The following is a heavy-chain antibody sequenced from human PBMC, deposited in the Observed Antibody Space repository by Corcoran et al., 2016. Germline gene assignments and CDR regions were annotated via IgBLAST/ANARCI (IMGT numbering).Heavy chain of an antibody. Sequence: EVQLVESGGGLVQPGGSLRLSCAASGFAFSTYWMNWVRQAPGKGLEWVANIKGGENEKYYVDSVEGRCTISRDNAKNLVYLQMKRRRAEDTAVYYCGRSRWHDYWGQGTLVTVSS. J-gene: IGHJ4*02. D-gene: IGHD6-13*01. CDR3: GRSRWHDY. CDR2: IKGGENEK. V-gene: IGHV3-7*01. CDR1: GFAFSTYW.